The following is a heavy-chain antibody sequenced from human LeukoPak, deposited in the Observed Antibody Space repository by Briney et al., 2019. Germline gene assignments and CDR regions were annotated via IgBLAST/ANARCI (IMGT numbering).Heavy chain of an antibody. J-gene: IGHJ3*02. CDR1: GFTVYKHY. CDR3: ASGNSASTGRGVLDS. CDR2: MYSGGST. Sequence: PGGSLTHSCPASGFTVYKHYWIGVGQAPGKGLEWVSVMYSGGSTNYADSVKGRFIISGDDSKNIMDLQMNSLKAEDTAVYYCASGNSASTGRGVLDSLGQGTMVTVSS. D-gene: IGHD6-19*01. V-gene: IGHV3-53*01.